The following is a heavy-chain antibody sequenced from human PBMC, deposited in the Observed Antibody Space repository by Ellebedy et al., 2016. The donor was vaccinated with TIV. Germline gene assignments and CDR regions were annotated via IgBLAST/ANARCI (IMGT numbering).Heavy chain of an antibody. V-gene: IGHV3-7*01. Sequence: GESLKISCEASGFSFRSYWMSWVRQAPGKGLEWVANIYQDGSEQYYVDSVKGRFTISRDNAENSVYLQMNSLRAEDTAVYYCARRGSYGDYSVQVNSWFDLWGQGTLVTVS. J-gene: IGHJ5*02. CDR1: GFSFRSYW. CDR2: IYQDGSEQ. CDR3: ARRGSYGDYSVQVNSWFDL. D-gene: IGHD4-17*01.